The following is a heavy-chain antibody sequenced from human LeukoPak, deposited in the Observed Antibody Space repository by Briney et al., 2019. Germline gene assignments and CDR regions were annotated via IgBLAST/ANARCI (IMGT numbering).Heavy chain of an antibody. J-gene: IGHJ5*02. D-gene: IGHD4-17*01. CDR1: GGSFSGYY. V-gene: IGHV4-34*01. CDR2: INHSGST. CDR3: ARGDGDYESWFDP. Sequence: PSETLSLTCAVYGGSFSGYYWSWIRQPPGKGLEWIGEINHSGSTNYNPSLKSRVTISVDTSKNQFSLKLSSVTAADTAVYYCARGDGDYESWFDPWGQGTLVTVSS.